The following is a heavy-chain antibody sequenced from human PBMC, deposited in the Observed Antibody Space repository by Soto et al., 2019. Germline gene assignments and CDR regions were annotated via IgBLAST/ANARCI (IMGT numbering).Heavy chain of an antibody. CDR3: ARARIAVAGTGLYDAFDI. CDR2: IIPIFGTA. D-gene: IGHD6-19*01. J-gene: IGHJ3*02. CDR1: VGTFSSYA. Sequence: SVKVSCKASVGTFSSYAISWVRQAPGQGLEWMGGIIPIFGTANYAQKFQGRVTITADESTSTAYMELSSLRSEDTAVYYCARARIAVAGTGLYDAFDIWGQGTMVTVSS. V-gene: IGHV1-69*13.